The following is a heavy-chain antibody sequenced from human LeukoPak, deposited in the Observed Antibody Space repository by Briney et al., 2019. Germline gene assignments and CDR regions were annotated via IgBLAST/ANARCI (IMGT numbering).Heavy chain of an antibody. V-gene: IGHV3-21*01. D-gene: IGHD3-22*01. CDR1: GFTFCSYS. Sequence: GGSLRLSCAASGFTFCSYSMNWVRQAPGKGLEWVSSISSSSSYIYYADSVKGRFTISRDNAKNSLYLQMNSLRAEDTAVYYCAGDYYDSSGYFGYWGQGTLVTVSS. J-gene: IGHJ4*02. CDR2: ISSSSSYI. CDR3: AGDYYDSSGYFGY.